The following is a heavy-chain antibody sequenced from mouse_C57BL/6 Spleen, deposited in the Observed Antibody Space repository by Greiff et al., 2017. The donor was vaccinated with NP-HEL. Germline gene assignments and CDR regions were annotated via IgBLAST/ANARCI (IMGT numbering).Heavy chain of an antibody. V-gene: IGHV1-80*01. CDR1: GYAFSSYW. J-gene: IGHJ2*01. CDR2: IYPGDGDT. D-gene: IGHD1-1*01. CDR3: ARGPLYYGSSYGIDYFDY. Sequence: QVQLKGSGAELVKPGASVKISCKASGYAFSSYWMNWVKQRPGKGLEWIGQIYPGDGDTNYNGKFKGKATLTADKSSSTAYMQLSSLTSEDSAVYFCARGPLYYGSSYGIDYFDYWGQGTTLTVSS.